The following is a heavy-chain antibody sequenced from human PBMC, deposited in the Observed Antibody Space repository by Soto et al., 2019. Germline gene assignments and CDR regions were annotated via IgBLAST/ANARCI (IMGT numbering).Heavy chain of an antibody. Sequence: ETLSLTCAVSGYSISSGYYWGWIRQPPGKGLEWIGSIYHSGSTYYNPSLKSRVTISVDTSKNQFSLRLTSVTAADTAVYYCARVDSSSGFDYWGQGTLVTVSS. V-gene: IGHV4-38-2*01. CDR2: IYHSGST. D-gene: IGHD6-6*01. J-gene: IGHJ4*02. CDR3: ARVDSSSGFDY. CDR1: GYSISSGYY.